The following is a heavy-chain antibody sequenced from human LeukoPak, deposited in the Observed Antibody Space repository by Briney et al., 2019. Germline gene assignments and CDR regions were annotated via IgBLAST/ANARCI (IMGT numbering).Heavy chain of an antibody. CDR2: IYYSGST. Sequence: KTSETLSLTCTVSGGSISSSSYYWGWIRQPPGRGLEWIGSIYYSGSTYYNPSLKSRVTISVDTSKNQFSLKLSSVTAADTAVYYCARGTYPVFDYWGQGTLVTVSS. J-gene: IGHJ4*02. CDR3: ARGTYPVFDY. V-gene: IGHV4-39*01. D-gene: IGHD1-1*01. CDR1: GGSISSSSYY.